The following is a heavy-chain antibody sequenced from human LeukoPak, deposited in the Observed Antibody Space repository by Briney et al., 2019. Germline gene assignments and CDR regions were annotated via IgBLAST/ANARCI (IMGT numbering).Heavy chain of an antibody. V-gene: IGHV4-38-2*01. CDR1: GYSISSGYY. CDR3: ARLGSSSLFDY. D-gene: IGHD6-13*01. Sequence: PSETLSLTCAVSGYSISSGYYCGWIRQPPGKGLEWIGSIYHSGSTYYNPSLKSRVTISVDTSKNQFSLKLSSVTAADTAVYYCARLGSSSLFDYWGQGTLVTVSS. J-gene: IGHJ4*02. CDR2: IYHSGST.